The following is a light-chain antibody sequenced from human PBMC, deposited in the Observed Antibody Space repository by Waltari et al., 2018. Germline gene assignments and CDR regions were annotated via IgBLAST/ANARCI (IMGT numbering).Light chain of an antibody. CDR3: MQGTHWPLT. Sequence: AIRMTQSPSSFSASTGARVTITCRASQVISSYLAWYQQKPGKAPKLLIYAASTLQSGVPSRFSGSGSGTDFTLKISRVEAEDVGVYYCMQGTHWPLTFGGGTKVEIK. J-gene: IGKJ4*01. CDR2: AAS. V-gene: IGKV1-8*01. CDR1: QVISSY.